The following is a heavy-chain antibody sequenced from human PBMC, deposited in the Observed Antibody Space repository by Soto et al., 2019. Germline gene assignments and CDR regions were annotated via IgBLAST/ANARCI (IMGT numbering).Heavy chain of an antibody. Sequence: SVKVSCKASGGTFSSYAISWVRQAPGQGLEWMGGIIPIFGTANYAQKFQGRVTITADESTSTAYMELSSLRSEDTAVYYCARVGSSIAAQIRYYYYGMDVWGQGTMVTVSS. D-gene: IGHD6-6*01. CDR2: IIPIFGTA. V-gene: IGHV1-69*13. CDR1: GGTFSSYA. J-gene: IGHJ6*02. CDR3: ARVGSSIAAQIRYYYYGMDV.